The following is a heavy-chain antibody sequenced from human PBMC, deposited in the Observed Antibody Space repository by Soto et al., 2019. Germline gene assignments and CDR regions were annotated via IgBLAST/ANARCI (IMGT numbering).Heavy chain of an antibody. CDR2: IYYSGST. Sequence: SETLSVTCTVSGGSISSYYWSWIRQPPGKGLEWIGYIYYSGSTNYNPSLKSRVTISVDTSKNQFSLKLSSVTAADTAVYYCARGEYDFWSGPQENWFDPWGQGTLVTVSS. J-gene: IGHJ5*02. CDR1: GGSISSYY. CDR3: ARGEYDFWSGPQENWFDP. V-gene: IGHV4-59*01. D-gene: IGHD3-3*01.